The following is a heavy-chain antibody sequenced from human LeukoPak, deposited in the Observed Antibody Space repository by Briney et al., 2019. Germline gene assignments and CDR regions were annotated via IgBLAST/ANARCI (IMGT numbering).Heavy chain of an antibody. V-gene: IGHV3-23*01. D-gene: IGHD5-12*01. J-gene: IGHJ4*02. CDR3: AKDRLGLRLLDY. CDR2: ISGSGGST. CDR1: GFTFSSYA. Sequence: GGSLRLSCAASGFTFSSYAMSWVRQAPGKGLEWVSAISGSGGSTYYADSVKGRFTISRDSSKNTLYLQMNSLRAEDTAVYYCAKDRLGLRLLDYWGQGTLVTVSS.